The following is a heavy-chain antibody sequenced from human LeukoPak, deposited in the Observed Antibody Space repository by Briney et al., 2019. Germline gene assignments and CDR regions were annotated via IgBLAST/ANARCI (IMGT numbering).Heavy chain of an antibody. CDR1: GFTFSSHW. V-gene: IGHV3-74*01. J-gene: IGHJ5*02. CDR3: ARDAGNSGYGCDL. D-gene: IGHD5-12*01. Sequence: PGGSLRLSCAASGFTFSSHWMHWVRQAPGKGLVWVSRIIGDGSSTSYADSVKGRFTISRDNARNSLYLQMNNLRGEDTAIYYCARDAGNSGYGCDLWGQGTLVTVSS. CDR2: IIGDGSST.